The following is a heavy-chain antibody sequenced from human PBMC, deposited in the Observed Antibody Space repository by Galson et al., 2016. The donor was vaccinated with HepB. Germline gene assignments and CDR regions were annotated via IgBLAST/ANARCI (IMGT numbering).Heavy chain of an antibody. D-gene: IGHD5-12*01. V-gene: IGHV3-49*04. CDR2: IRSNAYGGTT. J-gene: IGHJ4*02. CDR3: TRDYDLDY. Sequence: SLRLSCAASGFPFSRYWMHWVRQGPGKGLEWVGVIRSNAYGGTTEYAASVKGRFTISRDNSKNIAYLQMDSLKIEDTAVYYCTRDYDLDYWGPGTLVTVSS. CDR1: GFPFSRYW.